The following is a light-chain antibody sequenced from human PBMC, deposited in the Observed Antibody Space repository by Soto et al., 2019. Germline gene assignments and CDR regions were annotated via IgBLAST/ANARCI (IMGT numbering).Light chain of an antibody. CDR1: QTINRW. J-gene: IGKJ2*01. CDR3: QQYNSDYT. Sequence: DIQMTQSPSTLSASVGDRVTITCRASQTINRWLAWYQQKPGEAPKVQIYRAYRLERGVPSRFSGSGSGTEFPLTISSLQPDEFASYYCQQYNSDYTFGQGTKLEIK. V-gene: IGKV1-5*03. CDR2: RAY.